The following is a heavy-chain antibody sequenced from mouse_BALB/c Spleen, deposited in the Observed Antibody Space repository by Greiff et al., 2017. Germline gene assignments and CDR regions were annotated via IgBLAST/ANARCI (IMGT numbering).Heavy chain of an antibody. J-gene: IGHJ4*01. CDR3: ARIYYDYYYAMDY. V-gene: IGHV5-6-5*01. CDR2: ISSGGST. Sequence: EVKLEESGGGLVKPGGSLKLSCAASGFTFSSYAMSWVRQTPEKRLEWVASISSGGSTYYPDSVKGRFTISRDNARNILYLQMSSLRSEDTAMYYCARIYYDYYYAMDYWGQGTSVTVSS. D-gene: IGHD2-4*01. CDR1: GFTFSSYA.